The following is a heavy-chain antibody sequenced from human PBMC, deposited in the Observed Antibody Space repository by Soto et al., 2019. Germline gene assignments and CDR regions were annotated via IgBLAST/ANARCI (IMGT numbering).Heavy chain of an antibody. CDR2: ISAYNGNT. V-gene: IGHV1-18*01. Sequence: ASVKVSCKASGYTFTSYGISWVRQAPGQGLEWMGWISAYNGNTNYAQKLQGRVTMTTDTSTSTAYMEPRSLRSDDTAVYYCARVVGYCSGGSCYSDGATTYYYYYMDVWGKGTTVTVSS. CDR3: ARVVGYCSGGSCYSDGATTYYYYYMDV. D-gene: IGHD2-15*01. J-gene: IGHJ6*03. CDR1: GYTFTSYG.